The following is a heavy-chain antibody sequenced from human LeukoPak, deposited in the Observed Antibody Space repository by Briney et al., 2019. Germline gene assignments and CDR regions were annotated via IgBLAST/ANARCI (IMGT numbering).Heavy chain of an antibody. J-gene: IGHJ5*02. D-gene: IGHD3-22*01. CDR3: AREFYRSSGYYLNLRGWFDP. V-gene: IGHV4-30-4*01. CDR2: IYYSGST. CDR1: GGSISSGDYY. Sequence: SETLSLTCTVSGGSISSGDYYWSWIRQPPGKGLEWIGYIYYSGSTYYNPSLKSRVTISVDTSKNQFSLKLSSVTAADTAVYYCAREFYRSSGYYLNLRGWFDPWGQGTLVTVSS.